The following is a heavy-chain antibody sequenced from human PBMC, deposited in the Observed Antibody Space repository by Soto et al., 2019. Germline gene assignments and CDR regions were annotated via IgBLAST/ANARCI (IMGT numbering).Heavy chain of an antibody. Sequence: QLQLQESGPGLVKPSETLSLTCTVSGGSISSSSYYWGWIRQPPGKGLEWIGSIYYSGSTYYNPSLKSRVTISVDTSKNQFSLKLSSVTAADTAVYYCARHTERWLQLMVYYFDYWGQGTLVTVSS. CDR1: GGSISSSSYY. D-gene: IGHD5-12*01. J-gene: IGHJ4*02. V-gene: IGHV4-39*01. CDR3: ARHTERWLQLMVYYFDY. CDR2: IYYSGST.